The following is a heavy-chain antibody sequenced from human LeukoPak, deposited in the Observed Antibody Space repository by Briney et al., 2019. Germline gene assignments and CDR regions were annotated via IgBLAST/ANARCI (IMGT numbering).Heavy chain of an antibody. Sequence: ASVKISCKASGYTLTGYFMHWVRPAPGQGLDWMGRMNPNSGGTNYAQKFQGRVTMTRDTSISTAYMELSRLRSDDTAVYYCASSFSASSEDYWGHGNLVTVSS. CDR2: MNPNSGGT. D-gene: IGHD6-25*01. V-gene: IGHV1-2*06. CDR1: GYTLTGYF. CDR3: ASSFSASSEDY. J-gene: IGHJ4*01.